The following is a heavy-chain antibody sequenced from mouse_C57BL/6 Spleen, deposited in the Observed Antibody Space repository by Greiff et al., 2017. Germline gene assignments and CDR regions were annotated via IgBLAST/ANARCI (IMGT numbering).Heavy chain of an antibody. CDR3: ARVYYSNYVDY. Sequence: QVQLKESGPELVKPGASVKISCKASGYAFSSSWMNWVKQRPGKGLEWIGRIYPGDGDTNYNGKFKGKATLTADKSSSTAYMQLSSLTSEDSAVYVCARVYYSNYVDYWGQGTTLTVSS. D-gene: IGHD2-5*01. J-gene: IGHJ2*01. CDR2: IYPGDGDT. CDR1: GYAFSSSW. V-gene: IGHV1-82*01.